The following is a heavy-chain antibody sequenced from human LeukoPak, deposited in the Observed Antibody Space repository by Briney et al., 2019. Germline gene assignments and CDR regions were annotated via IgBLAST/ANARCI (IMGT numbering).Heavy chain of an antibody. D-gene: IGHD1-26*01. Sequence: SETLSLTCTVSGGSIRSSYYYWGWIRQPPGKGLEWIGSIYDSGSTYYNPSLKSRVTISVDTSKNQFSLKLNSVTAADTAVYYCARLSGYYGMDVWGQGTTVTVSS. J-gene: IGHJ6*02. CDR1: GGSIRSSYYY. CDR2: IYDSGST. CDR3: ARLSGYYGMDV. V-gene: IGHV4-39*01.